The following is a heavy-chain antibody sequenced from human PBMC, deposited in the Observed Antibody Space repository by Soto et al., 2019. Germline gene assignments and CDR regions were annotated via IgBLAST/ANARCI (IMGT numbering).Heavy chain of an antibody. D-gene: IGHD2-2*01. Sequence: QVQLVQSGAEVKKPGSSVKVSCKASGGTFSSYAISWVRQAPGQGLDWMGGIIPIFGTANYAQEYQGRVRITADESTSTAYMELSSLRSEDTSVYYCARHVPAAGYYYGMDVWGQGTTVTVSS. CDR3: ARHVPAAGYYYGMDV. CDR2: IIPIFGTA. J-gene: IGHJ6*02. CDR1: GGTFSSYA. V-gene: IGHV1-69*12.